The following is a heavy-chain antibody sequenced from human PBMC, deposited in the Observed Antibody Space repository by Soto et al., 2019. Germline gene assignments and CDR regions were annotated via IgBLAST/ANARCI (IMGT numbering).Heavy chain of an antibody. V-gene: IGHV1-46*04. D-gene: IGHD3-10*01. CDR1: GYTFTAYY. Sequence: ASVKVSCKASGYTFTAYYIHWVRQAPGQGLEWLGIINSFDGSTSYSHKLQGRVTLTRDTSTKPVYMDLSSLTIEDPAVYYFARYLVTFSGMDVWGQGTTVTVSS. J-gene: IGHJ6*02. CDR3: ARYLVTFSGMDV. CDR2: INSFDGST.